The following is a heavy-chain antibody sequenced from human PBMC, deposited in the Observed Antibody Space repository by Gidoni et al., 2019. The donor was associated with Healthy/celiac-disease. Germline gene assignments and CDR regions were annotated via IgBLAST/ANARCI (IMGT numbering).Heavy chain of an antibody. J-gene: IGHJ4*02. Sequence: QVQLQESGPGLVKPSETLSLTCTVSGGSVSSGSYYWSWIRQPPGKGLEWIGYIYYSGSTNYNPSLKSRVTISVDTSKNQFSLKLSSVTAADTAVYYCARGATPADYFDYWGQGTLVTVSS. CDR3: ARGATPADYFDY. V-gene: IGHV4-61*01. CDR1: GGSVSSGSYY. CDR2: IYYSGST. D-gene: IGHD1-26*01.